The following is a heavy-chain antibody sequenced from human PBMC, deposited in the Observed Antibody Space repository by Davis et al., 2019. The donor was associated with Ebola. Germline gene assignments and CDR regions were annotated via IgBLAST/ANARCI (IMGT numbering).Heavy chain of an antibody. CDR1: GFTISNYA. V-gene: IGHV3-23*01. Sequence: GESLKISCEVSGFTISNYAMSWVRQAPGKGLEWVSGIGSSDGNTYYADSLKGRSTISRDNSKNTLYLQVNSLRAEDTAIYYCAKTRCATCHSPDSWGQGTLVTVSS. J-gene: IGHJ4*02. CDR2: IGSSDGNT. CDR3: AKTRCATCHSPDS.